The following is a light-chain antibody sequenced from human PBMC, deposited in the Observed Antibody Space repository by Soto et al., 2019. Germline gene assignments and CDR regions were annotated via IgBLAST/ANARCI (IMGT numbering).Light chain of an antibody. CDR1: SSNIGAGYD. Sequence: QSVLTQPPSVSGAPGQRVTISCTGSSSNIGAGYDVHWYQQLPGTAPKLLIYGNSNRPSGVPDRFSGSESGTSASLAITGLQAEDEADDYCQSYDSSLSGSVFGGGTKLTVL. CDR3: QSYDSSLSGSV. V-gene: IGLV1-40*01. CDR2: GNS. J-gene: IGLJ3*02.